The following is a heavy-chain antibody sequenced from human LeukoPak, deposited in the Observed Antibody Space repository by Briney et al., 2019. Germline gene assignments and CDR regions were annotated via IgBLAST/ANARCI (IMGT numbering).Heavy chain of an antibody. CDR1: GFTFSTAA. CDR3: GKEMTSMVTVEY. Sequence: GGSLRPSCVASGFTFSTAAMSWVRQAPGKVLGWGWAISGIGGKTYDPNFVRGGFTISRDNSQNTLYLYMNSLRADDTAVYYCGKEMTSMVTVEYWGQGTLVTVSS. J-gene: IGHJ4*02. D-gene: IGHD5-18*01. CDR2: ISGIGGKT. V-gene: IGHV3-23*01.